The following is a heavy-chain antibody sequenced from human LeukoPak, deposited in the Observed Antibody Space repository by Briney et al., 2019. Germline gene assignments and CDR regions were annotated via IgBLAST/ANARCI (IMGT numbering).Heavy chain of an antibody. V-gene: IGHV3-30*02. CDR2: IRHDGTIK. D-gene: IGHD3-9*01. Sequence: GGSLRLSCTASGFTFSIYGMYWVRQAPGKGLEWVAFIRHDGTIKYYADSVKGRFTISRDNSENTLYLQLNSLRAADTAVYYCAKDSLTDIDYWGQGTLVTVSS. J-gene: IGHJ4*02. CDR3: AKDSLTDIDY. CDR1: GFTFSIYG.